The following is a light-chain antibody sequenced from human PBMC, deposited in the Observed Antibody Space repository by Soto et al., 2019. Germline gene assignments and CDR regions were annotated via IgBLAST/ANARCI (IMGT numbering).Light chain of an antibody. V-gene: IGKV1-5*01. CDR3: QQYQSFCT. CDR1: ESVSKW. Sequence: DIQMTQSPSFLSAAVGGKVTITFRATESVSKWLAWYQEKPGNPPRPLIYDASTLESGVPSRFSGSGSGTEFTLTISSLQTDDFATYYCQQYQSFCTFAGGTKVDIK. J-gene: IGKJ4*01. CDR2: DAS.